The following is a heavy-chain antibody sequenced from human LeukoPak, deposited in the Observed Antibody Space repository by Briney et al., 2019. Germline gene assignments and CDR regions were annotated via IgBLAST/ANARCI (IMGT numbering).Heavy chain of an antibody. CDR1: GGSINNYY. CDR2: IYYTGST. J-gene: IGHJ4*02. CDR3: ARHGFYASGSYSFDH. D-gene: IGHD3-10*01. V-gene: IGHV4-59*08. Sequence: SETLSLTCTVSGGSINNYYWSWIRQPPGKGLEWIGYIYYTGSTNYNPSLKSRVTISLDTSRTQFSLKLSSVTAADTAVYYCARHGFYASGSYSFDHWGQGSLVTVSS.